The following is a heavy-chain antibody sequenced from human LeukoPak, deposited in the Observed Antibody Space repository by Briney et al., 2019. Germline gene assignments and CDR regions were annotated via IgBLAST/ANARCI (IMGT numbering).Heavy chain of an antibody. CDR2: INPNSGGT. Sequence: ASVKVSCKAPGYTFTGYYMHWVRQAPGQGLEWMGRINPNSGGTNYAQKFQGRVTMTRDTSISTAYMELSRLRSDDTAVYYCAKIVGAATPSFDPWGQGTLVTVSS. V-gene: IGHV1-2*06. D-gene: IGHD1-26*01. CDR3: AKIVGAATPSFDP. J-gene: IGHJ5*02. CDR1: GYTFTGYY.